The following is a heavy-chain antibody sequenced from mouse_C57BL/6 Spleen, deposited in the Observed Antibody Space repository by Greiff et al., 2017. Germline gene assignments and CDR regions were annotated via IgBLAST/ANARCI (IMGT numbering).Heavy chain of an antibody. CDR3: ARSPYYYGSSYWYFDV. J-gene: IGHJ1*03. CDR2: IIPNNGGT. V-gene: IGHV1-18*01. Sequence: VQLQQSGPELVKPGASVKIPCKASGYTFTDYNMDWVKQSHGKSLEWIGDIIPNNGGTIYNQTFKGKATLTVDKSSRTAYMELGSRTSEDTAGYYCARSPYYYGSSYWYFDVWGTGTTVTVSS. D-gene: IGHD1-1*01. CDR1: GYTFTDYN.